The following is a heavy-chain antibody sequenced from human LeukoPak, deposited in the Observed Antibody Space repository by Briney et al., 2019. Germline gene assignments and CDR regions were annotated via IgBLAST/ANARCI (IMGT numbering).Heavy chain of an antibody. Sequence: GGSLRLSCAASGFTVSSNYMSWVRQAPGKGLEWVSVIYSGGSTYYADSVKGRFTISRDNSKNTLYLQMNSLRAEDTAVYYCARSSPQLRYFDWLSPGWGGNAFDIWGQGTMVTVFS. CDR1: GFTVSSNY. V-gene: IGHV3-53*01. CDR2: IYSGGST. CDR3: ARSSPQLRYFDWLSPGWGGNAFDI. J-gene: IGHJ3*02. D-gene: IGHD3-9*01.